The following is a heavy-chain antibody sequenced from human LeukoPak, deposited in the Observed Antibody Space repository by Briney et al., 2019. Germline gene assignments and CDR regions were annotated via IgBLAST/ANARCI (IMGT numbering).Heavy chain of an antibody. D-gene: IGHD3-10*01. J-gene: IGHJ3*02. CDR1: GGSISSYY. CDR2: IYYTGSI. Sequence: SETLSLTCTVSGGSISSYYWSCIRQSPGKGLEWIGYIYYTGSINYNPSLRSRVTISVDTSKNQFSLRLSSVTAADTAVYYCARHGGVVRGEGSDAFDIWGQGTMVTVSS. CDR3: ARHGGVVRGEGSDAFDI. V-gene: IGHV4-59*08.